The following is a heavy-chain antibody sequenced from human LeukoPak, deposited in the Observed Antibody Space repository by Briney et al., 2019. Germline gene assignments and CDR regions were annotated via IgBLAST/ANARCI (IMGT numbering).Heavy chain of an antibody. CDR1: GYTFTGYY. Sequence: ASVTVSCKASGYTFTGYYMHWVRQAPGQGLEWMGWINPNSGGTNYAQKFQGRVTMTRDTSISTAYMELSRLRSDDTAVYYCARAIQPVNAFDIWGQGTMVTVSS. J-gene: IGHJ3*02. D-gene: IGHD5-18*01. CDR2: INPNSGGT. V-gene: IGHV1-2*02. CDR3: ARAIQPVNAFDI.